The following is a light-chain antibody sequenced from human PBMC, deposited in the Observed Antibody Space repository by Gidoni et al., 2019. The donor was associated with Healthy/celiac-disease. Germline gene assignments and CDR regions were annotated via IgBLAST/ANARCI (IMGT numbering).Light chain of an antibody. V-gene: IGLV2-14*01. CDR2: EVS. CDR1: SSDVGDYNY. Sequence: QSALTQPASVSGSPGQSITISCTGTSSDVGDYNYVSWYQQYPGKAPKLMIYEVSNRPSGFSNRFSGSKSGNTASLTISGLQAEDEADYYCSSYTSSSTYYVFGTGTKVTVL. CDR3: SSYTSSSTYYV. J-gene: IGLJ1*01.